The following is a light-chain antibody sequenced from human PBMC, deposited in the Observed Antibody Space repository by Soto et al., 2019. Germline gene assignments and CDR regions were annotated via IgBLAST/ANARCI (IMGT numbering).Light chain of an antibody. V-gene: IGLV3-21*02. CDR2: DDS. CDR3: QVWESSNDHYV. CDR1: NLGSKR. Sequence: SSVLTQAPSVSVAPGQTARITCGGNNLGSKRVHWYQQKPGQAPVLVIYDDSDRPSGIPERLSGSNSGNTATLTISRVEAGDEADYHCQVWESSNDHYVFGTGTKLTVL. J-gene: IGLJ1*01.